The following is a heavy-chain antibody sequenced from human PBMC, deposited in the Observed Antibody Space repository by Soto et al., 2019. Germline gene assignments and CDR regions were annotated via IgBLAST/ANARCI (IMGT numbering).Heavy chain of an antibody. CDR1: GFTFSSYS. J-gene: IGHJ3*02. Sequence: GGSLRLSCAASGFTFSSYSMNWVRQAPGKGLEWVSSISSSSSYIYYADSVKGRFTISRDNAKNSLYLQMNSLRAEDTAVYYCASPGTIRYFDWLSPSDAFDIWGQGTMVTVSS. CDR2: ISSSSSYI. CDR3: ASPGTIRYFDWLSPSDAFDI. D-gene: IGHD3-9*01. V-gene: IGHV3-21*01.